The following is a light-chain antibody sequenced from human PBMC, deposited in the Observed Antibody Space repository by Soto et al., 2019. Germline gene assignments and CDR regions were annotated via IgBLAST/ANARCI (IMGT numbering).Light chain of an antibody. CDR3: EYYGTSIT. V-gene: IGKV3-20*01. CDR2: GTS. J-gene: IGKJ4*01. CDR1: QSISNNH. Sequence: EIVLTQSPGTLSLSPGERVTLSCRASQSISNNHLAWYQQKPGQAPRLLIHGTSNRATGIPDRFSGSGSGTDFTLTFSRLDPEDFAVYYCEYYGTSITFGGGTKVDIK.